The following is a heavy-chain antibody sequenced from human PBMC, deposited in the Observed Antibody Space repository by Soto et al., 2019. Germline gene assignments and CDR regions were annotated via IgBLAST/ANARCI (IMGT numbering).Heavy chain of an antibody. CDR1: GYTFTSYG. Sequence: QVQLVQSGAEVKKPGASVKVSCKASGYTFTSYGISWVRQAPGQGLEWMGWVSAYNGNTNYAQKLQGRVTMTTDTATSTAYMELRSLRSDDTAVYYCARRVEDCSGGSCYSKDYWGQGTLVTVSS. V-gene: IGHV1-18*01. D-gene: IGHD2-15*01. CDR3: ARRVEDCSGGSCYSKDY. CDR2: VSAYNGNT. J-gene: IGHJ4*02.